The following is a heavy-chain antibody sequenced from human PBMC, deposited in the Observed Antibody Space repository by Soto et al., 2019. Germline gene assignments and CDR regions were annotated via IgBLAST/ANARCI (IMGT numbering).Heavy chain of an antibody. CDR2: INAGNGDT. CDR1: GYTFTSYA. CDR3: AREGGGTIFGVVITTNSNWFDP. D-gene: IGHD3-3*01. J-gene: IGHJ5*02. V-gene: IGHV1-3*01. Sequence: GASVKVSCKASGYTFTSYAMHWVRQAPGQRLEWMGWINAGNGDTKYSQKFQGRVTITRDTSASTAYMELSSLRSEDTAVYYCAREGGGTIFGVVITTNSNWFDPWGQGTLVTVSS.